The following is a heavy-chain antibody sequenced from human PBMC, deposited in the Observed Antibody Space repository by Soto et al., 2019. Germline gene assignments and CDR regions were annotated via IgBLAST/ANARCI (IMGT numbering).Heavy chain of an antibody. J-gene: IGHJ6*02. D-gene: IGHD2-2*02. CDR2: IYHSGST. CDR1: GGSISSSNW. CDR3: ARTGIVVVPAAIYYYYGMDV. Sequence: QVQLQESGPGLVKPSGTLSLTCAVSGGSISSSNWWSWVRLPPGKGLEWIGEIYHSGSTNYNPSLKSRVTISVDKSKNQFSLKLSSVTAADTAVYYCARTGIVVVPAAIYYYYGMDVWGQGTTVTVSS. V-gene: IGHV4-4*02.